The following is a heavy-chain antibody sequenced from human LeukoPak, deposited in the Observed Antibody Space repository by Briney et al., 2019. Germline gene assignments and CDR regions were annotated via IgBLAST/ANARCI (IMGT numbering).Heavy chain of an antibody. CDR2: TRNKAKSYTT. CDR3: ARVAVGHQFDDY. CDR1: GFTFSDHY. Sequence: GGSLRLSCAASGFTFSDHYMDWVRQAPGTGLEWVGRTRNKAKSYTTQYAASVRGRFTISRDDSKKSLYLQMNSLKAEDTAVYYCARVAVGHQFDDYWGQGTLVTFST. D-gene: IGHD3-9*01. V-gene: IGHV3-72*01. J-gene: IGHJ4*02.